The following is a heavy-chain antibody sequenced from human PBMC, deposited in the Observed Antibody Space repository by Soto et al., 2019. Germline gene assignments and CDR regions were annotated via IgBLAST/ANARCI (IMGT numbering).Heavy chain of an antibody. CDR3: TTSPGYFDY. CDR2: FKSKTDGGTT. J-gene: IGHJ4*02. CDR1: GFTFSKTW. Sequence: GGSLRLSCAASGFTFSKTWMSWVRQTPGKGLEWVGRFKSKTDGGTTDYAAPVKGRFTISRDDSKNMLYLQMNSLRAEDTAVYYCTTSPGYFDYWGQGTLVTVSS. V-gene: IGHV3-15*01.